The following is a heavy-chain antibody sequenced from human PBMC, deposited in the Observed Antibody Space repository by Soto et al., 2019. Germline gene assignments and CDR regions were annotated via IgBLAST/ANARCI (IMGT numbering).Heavy chain of an antibody. CDR2: VHHSGNS. Sequence: PSETLSLTCAVSGDSIRSDKWLSWVRQPPGKGLEWIGEVHHSGNSNYNPSLKSRVIISVDKPKNQFSLNLSSVTDADTAVYYCARGERQQQRDYWGQGTLVTV. D-gene: IGHD6-25*01. J-gene: IGHJ4*02. CDR3: ARGERQQQRDY. V-gene: IGHV4-4*02. CDR1: GDSIRSDKW.